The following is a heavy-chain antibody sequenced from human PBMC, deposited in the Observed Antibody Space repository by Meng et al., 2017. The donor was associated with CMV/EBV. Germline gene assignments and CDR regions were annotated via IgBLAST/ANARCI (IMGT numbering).Heavy chain of an antibody. J-gene: IGHJ4*02. CDR1: GFTFSSYA. V-gene: IGHV3-23*01. D-gene: IGHD6-25*01. CDR3: AKRRTGYSSGDDY. CDR2: ISDGGII. Sequence: GGSLRLSCAASGFTFSSYAMSWVRQAPGKGLEWVSSISDGGIIFYASSVKGRFTISRDNSKRTLYLQMNSLRAEDTAVYYCAKRRTGYSSGDDYWGQGTLVTVSS.